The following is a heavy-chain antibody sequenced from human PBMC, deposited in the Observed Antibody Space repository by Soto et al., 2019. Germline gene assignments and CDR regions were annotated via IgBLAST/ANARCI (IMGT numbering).Heavy chain of an antibody. Sequence: ASVKVSCKASGYTFTGYYMHWVRQAPGQGLEWMGWINPNSGGTNYAQKFQGWVTMTRDTSISTAYMELSRLRSDDTAVYYCARGGGTPTVTTTPYDAFDIWGQGTMVTVSS. J-gene: IGHJ3*02. CDR1: GYTFTGYY. D-gene: IGHD4-17*01. CDR2: INPNSGGT. CDR3: ARGGGTPTVTTTPYDAFDI. V-gene: IGHV1-2*04.